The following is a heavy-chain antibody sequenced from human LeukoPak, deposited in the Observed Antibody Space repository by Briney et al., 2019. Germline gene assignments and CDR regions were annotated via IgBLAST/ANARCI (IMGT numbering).Heavy chain of an antibody. D-gene: IGHD3-10*01. V-gene: IGHV3-23*01. Sequence: GGSLRLSCAASGFTFSSYEMNWVRQAPGKGLEWVSAISASGSRTYYADSVKGRFTISRDNSKNTLYLQMNSLRAEDTALYYCAKDPQGSHSDSGYFDYWGQGALVTVSS. J-gene: IGHJ4*02. CDR3: AKDPQGSHSDSGYFDY. CDR2: ISASGSRT. CDR1: GFTFSSYE.